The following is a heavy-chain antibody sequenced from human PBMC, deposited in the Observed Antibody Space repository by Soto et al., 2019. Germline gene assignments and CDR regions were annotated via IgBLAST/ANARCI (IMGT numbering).Heavy chain of an antibody. D-gene: IGHD2-15*01. CDR3: TTGSVEGV. Sequence: EVQLVESGGGLVKPGGSLRLSCAASDFSISNAWMNWVRQAPGKGLEWVGRIKTRSEGEATDYAAPLKDRFTISRDDSKNTLFLQMNSLKTEDTAVYYCTTGSVEGVWGQWATVIVSS. CDR2: IKTRSEGEAT. CDR1: DFSISNAW. J-gene: IGHJ6*02. V-gene: IGHV3-15*07.